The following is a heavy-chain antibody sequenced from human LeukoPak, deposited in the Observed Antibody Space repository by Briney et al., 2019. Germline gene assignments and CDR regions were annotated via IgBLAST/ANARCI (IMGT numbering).Heavy chain of an antibody. V-gene: IGHV1-69*05. CDR3: ARDRGNWNDGWYYYYYMDV. Sequence: SVKVSCKASGGTFSSYAISWVRQAPGQGLEWMGGILPIFGTANYAQKFQGRVTITTDESTSTAYMELSSLRSEDTAVYYCARDRGNWNDGWYYYYYMDVWGKGTTVTVSS. CDR2: ILPIFGTA. CDR1: GGTFSSYA. D-gene: IGHD1-20*01. J-gene: IGHJ6*03.